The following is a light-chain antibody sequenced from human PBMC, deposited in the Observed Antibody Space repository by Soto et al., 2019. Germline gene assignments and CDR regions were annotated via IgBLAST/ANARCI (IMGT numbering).Light chain of an antibody. V-gene: IGLV2-23*02. CDR3: CSYAASNTPV. Sequence: QSVLTQPASVSGSPGQSITISCTGTSSDVGSYNFVSWYQQHPDKAPKLMIYEVSKRPSGVSNRFSGSKSGNTASLTISGLQPEDEADYYCCSYAASNTPVFGTGTKVTVL. J-gene: IGLJ1*01. CDR1: SSDVGSYNF. CDR2: EVS.